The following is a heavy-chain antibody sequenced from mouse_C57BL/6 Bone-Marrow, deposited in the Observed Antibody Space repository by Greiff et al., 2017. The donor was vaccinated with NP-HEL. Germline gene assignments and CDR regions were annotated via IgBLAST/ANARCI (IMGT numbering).Heavy chain of an antibody. J-gene: IGHJ1*03. CDR2: IYPGDGDT. CDR3: ARGIDYYGSSYDWYFDV. V-gene: IGHV1-82*01. CDR1: GYAFSSSW. Sequence: VMLVESGPELVKPGASVKISCKASGYAFSSSWMNWVKQRPGKGLEWIGRIYPGDGDTNYNGKFKGKATLTADKSSSTAYMQLSSLTSEDSAVYFCARGIDYYGSSYDWYFDVWGTGTTVTVSS. D-gene: IGHD1-1*01.